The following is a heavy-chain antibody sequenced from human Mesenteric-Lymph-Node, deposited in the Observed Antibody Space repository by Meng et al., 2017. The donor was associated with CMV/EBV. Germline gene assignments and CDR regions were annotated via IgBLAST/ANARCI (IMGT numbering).Heavy chain of an antibody. V-gene: IGHV4-34*01. J-gene: IGHJ4*02. CDR3: ARGIISSSYGAFWGY. CDR2: INHSGST. Sequence: SETLSLTCAVYGGSFSGYYWSWIRQSPGKGLEWIGEINHSGSTNYNPSLKSRVTISVDTSKNQFSLSLSSVTAADTAVYFCARGIISSSYGAFWGYWGQGTLVTVSS. CDR1: GGSFSGYY. D-gene: IGHD6-13*01.